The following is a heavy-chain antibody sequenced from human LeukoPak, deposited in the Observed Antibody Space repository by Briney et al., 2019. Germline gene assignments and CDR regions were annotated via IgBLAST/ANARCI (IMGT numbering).Heavy chain of an antibody. V-gene: IGHV3-23*01. CDR3: ARGPQKNGHSSGYPGYFDY. CDR2: ISNNGGYT. D-gene: IGHD3-22*01. J-gene: IGHJ4*02. CDR1: GFTFSSSA. Sequence: GGSLRLSCAASGFTFSSSAMSWVRQAPGKGLEWVSAISNNGGYTYYADSVQGRFTISRDNTKNSLYLQMNSLRAEDTAVYYCARGPQKNGHSSGYPGYFDYWGQGTLVTVSS.